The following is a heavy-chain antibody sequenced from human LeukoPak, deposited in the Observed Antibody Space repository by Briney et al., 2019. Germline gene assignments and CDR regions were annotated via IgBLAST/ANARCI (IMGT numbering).Heavy chain of an antibody. V-gene: IGHV3-23*01. CDR1: GFTFSSYW. D-gene: IGHD2-15*01. CDR3: AKDLTVSLLYYFDY. CDR2: ISGSGGST. J-gene: IGHJ4*02. Sequence: PGGSLRLSCAASGFTFSSYWMSWVRQAPGKGLEWVSAISGSGGSTYYADSVKGRFTISRDNSKNTLYLRMNSLRAEDTAVYYCAKDLTVSLLYYFDYWGQGTLVTVSS.